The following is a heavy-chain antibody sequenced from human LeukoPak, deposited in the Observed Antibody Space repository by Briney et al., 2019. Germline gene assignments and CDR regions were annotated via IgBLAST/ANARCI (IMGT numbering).Heavy chain of an antibody. CDR3: VREGPRGLAFDI. Sequence: GGSLRLSCAASGFTFSSYWMSWVRQAPGKGLEWVSGISGSGGSTFYADYVKGRFTISRDNSKNTLYLQMNGLRVEDTAIYYCVREGPRGLAFDIWGQGTMVTVSS. V-gene: IGHV3-23*01. J-gene: IGHJ3*02. CDR2: ISGSGGST. CDR1: GFTFSSYW.